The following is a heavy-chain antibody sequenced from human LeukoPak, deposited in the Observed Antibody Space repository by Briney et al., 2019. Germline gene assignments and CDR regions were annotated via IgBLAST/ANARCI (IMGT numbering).Heavy chain of an antibody. Sequence: PGGSLRLSCAASGFTFSSYGMHWVRQAPGKGLEWVAFIRYDGSNKYYADSVKGRFTISRDNSKNTLYLQMNSLRAEDTAVYYCARDRSLFGGNPVVWGQGTLVTVSS. D-gene: IGHD4-23*01. J-gene: IGHJ4*02. CDR1: GFTFSSYG. CDR2: IRYDGSNK. CDR3: ARDRSLFGGNPVV. V-gene: IGHV3-30*02.